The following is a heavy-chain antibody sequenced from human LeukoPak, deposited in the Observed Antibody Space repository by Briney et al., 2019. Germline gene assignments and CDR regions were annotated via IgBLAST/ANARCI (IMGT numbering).Heavy chain of an antibody. V-gene: IGHV4-4*07. Sequence: SETLSLTCTVSGGSISSYYRSWIRQPAGKGLEWIGRIYTSGSTNYNPSLKSRVTMSVDTSKNQFSLKLSSVTAADTAVYYCARLGLGFGELSFDIWGQGTMVTVSS. J-gene: IGHJ3*02. D-gene: IGHD3-10*01. CDR2: IYTSGST. CDR3: ARLGLGFGELSFDI. CDR1: GGSISSYY.